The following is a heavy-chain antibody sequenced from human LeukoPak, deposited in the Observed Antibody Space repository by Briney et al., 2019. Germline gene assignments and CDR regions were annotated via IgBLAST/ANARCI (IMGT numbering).Heavy chain of an antibody. CDR1: GFTFSSFS. D-gene: IGHD5-12*01. Sequence: GGSLRLSCAASGFTFSSFSMNWVRQAPGKGLEWVSAISGSGGSTYYADSVKGRFTISRDNSKNTLYLQMNSLRAEDTAVYYCAKDSMAGGYDWGSSDWGQGTLVTVSS. J-gene: IGHJ4*02. CDR2: ISGSGGST. CDR3: AKDSMAGGYDWGSSD. V-gene: IGHV3-23*01.